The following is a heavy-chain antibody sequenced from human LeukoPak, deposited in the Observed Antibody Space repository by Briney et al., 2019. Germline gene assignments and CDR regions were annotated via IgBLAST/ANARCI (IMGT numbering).Heavy chain of an antibody. V-gene: IGHV1-2*02. CDR2: INPNSGRT. J-gene: IGHJ5*02. D-gene: IGHD5-12*01. CDR3: ARGLVVATSGGSWFDP. Sequence: ASVKVSCKASGYTFTGYYIHWVRQAPGQGLEWMGWINPNSGRTNYAQMFQGRATVIRDTSISTAYMELSRLTSDDTAVYYCARGLVVATSGGSWFDPWGQGTLVTVSS. CDR1: GYTFTGYY.